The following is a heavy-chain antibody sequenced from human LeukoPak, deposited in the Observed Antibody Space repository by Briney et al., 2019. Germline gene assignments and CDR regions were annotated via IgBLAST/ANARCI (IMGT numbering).Heavy chain of an antibody. Sequence: GGSLRLSCAASGFTFSSFPMSWVRQAPGKGLEWVSAISNSGGTTYYADSVKGQFTISRDNSKNTLHLQMNSLRAEDTAVYYCAKRGGSGSYSGYFDYWGQGTLVTVSS. CDR2: ISNSGGTT. V-gene: IGHV3-23*01. CDR1: GFTFSSFP. J-gene: IGHJ4*02. D-gene: IGHD1-26*01. CDR3: AKRGGSGSYSGYFDY.